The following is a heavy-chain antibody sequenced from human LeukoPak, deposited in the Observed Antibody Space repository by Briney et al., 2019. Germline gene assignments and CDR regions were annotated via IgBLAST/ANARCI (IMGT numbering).Heavy chain of an antibody. J-gene: IGHJ4*02. Sequence: GGSLGLSCAASGFTVSSNYMSWVRQAPGKGLEWVSVIYSGGSTYYADSVKGRFTISRDNSKNTLYLQMNSLRAEDTAVYYCARVRDYDSSGPFDYWGQGTLVTVSS. CDR3: ARVRDYDSSGPFDY. D-gene: IGHD3-22*01. CDR1: GFTVSSNY. CDR2: IYSGGST. V-gene: IGHV3-53*01.